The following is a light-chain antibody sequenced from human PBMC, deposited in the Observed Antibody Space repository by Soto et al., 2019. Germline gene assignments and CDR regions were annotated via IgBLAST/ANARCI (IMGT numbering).Light chain of an antibody. CDR3: SSYTSSSTVV. CDR1: SSDVGGYNY. J-gene: IGLJ2*01. V-gene: IGLV2-14*01. Sequence: QSALTQPASVSGSPRQSITISCTGTSSDVGGYNYVSWYQQHPGKAPKLMIYEVSNRPSGVSNRFSDSKSGNTASLTISGLQAEDEADYYCSSYTSSSTVVFGGGTKLTVL. CDR2: EVS.